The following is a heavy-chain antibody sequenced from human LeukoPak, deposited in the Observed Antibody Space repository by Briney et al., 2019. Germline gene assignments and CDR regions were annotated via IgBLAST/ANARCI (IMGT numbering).Heavy chain of an antibody. Sequence: SETLSLTCAVYGGSFSGYYWSWIRQPPGKGLEWIGEINHSGSTNYNPSLKSRVTISVDTSKNQFSLKLSSVTAADTAVYYCARELAVAGNYYYYYMDVWGKGTTVTVSS. V-gene: IGHV4-34*01. CDR3: ARELAVAGNYYYYYMDV. D-gene: IGHD6-19*01. CDR2: INHSGST. J-gene: IGHJ6*03. CDR1: GGSFSGYY.